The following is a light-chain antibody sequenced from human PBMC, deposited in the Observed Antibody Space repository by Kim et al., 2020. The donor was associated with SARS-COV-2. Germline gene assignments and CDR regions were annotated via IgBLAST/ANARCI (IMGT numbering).Light chain of an antibody. J-gene: IGKJ2*01. CDR3: KIYGGSPTNT. V-gene: IGKV3-20*01. Sequence: DTVLTQSPDTLSSSPGDRGTLSCRASQPVRDNLLAWYQQRPGQAPRLLIYSTSSRAGGVPDRFSGSGSGTDFTLTISRLEPEDVGVYYCKIYGGSPTNTFGQGTKLEI. CDR2: STS. CDR1: QPVRDNL.